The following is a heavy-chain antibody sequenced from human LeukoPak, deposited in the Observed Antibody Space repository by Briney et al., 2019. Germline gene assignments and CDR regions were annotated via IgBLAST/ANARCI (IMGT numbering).Heavy chain of an antibody. CDR2: IYHIVNT. J-gene: IGHJ5*02. CDR1: GASVSSGGSS. V-gene: IGHV4-30-2*01. D-gene: IGHD3-10*01. CDR3: ARDSYGLGSNYFDP. Sequence: SETLSLTCAVTGASVSSGGSSWAWIRQPPGKGLEWIGYIYHIVNTFYNPSLQSRVTISVDRAKNQVSLRLTSVTAADTAVYYCARDSYGLGSNYFDPWGQGTHVTVSS.